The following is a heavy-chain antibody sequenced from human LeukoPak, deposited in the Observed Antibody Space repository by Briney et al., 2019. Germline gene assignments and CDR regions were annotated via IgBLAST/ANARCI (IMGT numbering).Heavy chain of an antibody. V-gene: IGHV1-2*02. J-gene: IGHJ5*02. CDR2: INPNSGGT. Sequence: ASVKVSCKASGYTFTGYYMHWVRQAPGQGLEGMGWINPNSGGTNYAQKFQGRVTMTRDTSISTAYMELSRLRSDDTAVYYCARDPYGSGSYHNWFDPWGQGTLVTVSS. D-gene: IGHD3-10*01. CDR3: ARDPYGSGSYHNWFDP. CDR1: GYTFTGYY.